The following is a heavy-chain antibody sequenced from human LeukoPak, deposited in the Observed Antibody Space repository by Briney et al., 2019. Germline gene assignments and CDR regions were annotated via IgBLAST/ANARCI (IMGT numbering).Heavy chain of an antibody. V-gene: IGHV4-39*07. CDR3: ARGQPYYYDSSGFYYYYMDV. CDR1: GGSISSSSYY. Sequence: SETLSLTCTVSGGSISSSSYYWGWIRQPPGKGLEWIGSIYYSGSTYYNPSLKSRVTISVDTSKNQFSLKLSSVTAADTAVYYCARGQPYYYDSSGFYYYYMDVWGKGTTVTVSS. J-gene: IGHJ6*03. CDR2: IYYSGST. D-gene: IGHD3-22*01.